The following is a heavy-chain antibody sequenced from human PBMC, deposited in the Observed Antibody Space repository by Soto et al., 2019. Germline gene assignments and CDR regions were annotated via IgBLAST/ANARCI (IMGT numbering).Heavy chain of an antibody. J-gene: IGHJ4*02. CDR3: ARDRSVAGTGELDY. CDR2: IGSAGDT. CDR1: GFTFKNND. D-gene: IGHD6-19*01. V-gene: IGHV3-13*01. Sequence: GGSLRLSCAASGFTFKNNDMHWVRQETGKGLEWVSSIGSAGDTYYLGSVKGRFTISRENAKDSVYLQMNSLRAGDTAVYYCARDRSVAGTGELDYWGQGTAVTVSS.